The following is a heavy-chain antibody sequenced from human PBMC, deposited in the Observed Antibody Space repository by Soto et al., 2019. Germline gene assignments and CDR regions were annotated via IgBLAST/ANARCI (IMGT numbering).Heavy chain of an antibody. D-gene: IGHD6-19*01. CDR1: GFSLSTSGVG. J-gene: IGHJ5*02. Sequence: QITLKESGPTLVKPTQTLTLTCTLSGFSLSTSGVGVGWIRQPPGKALEWLALIYWDDDRYYSPSLKSRLTITKDTSKNQVVITMTNMDPVDTATYYCAHRGYLSSGCQWVWFDPWGQGTLVTVSS. V-gene: IGHV2-5*02. CDR2: IYWDDDR. CDR3: AHRGYLSSGCQWVWFDP.